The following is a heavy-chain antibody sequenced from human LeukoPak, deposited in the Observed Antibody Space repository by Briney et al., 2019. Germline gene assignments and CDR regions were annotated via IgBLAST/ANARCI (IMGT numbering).Heavy chain of an antibody. CDR2: INHSGST. CDR1: GGSFSGYY. V-gene: IGHV4-34*01. Sequence: SETLSLTCAVYGGSFSGYYWSWIRQPPGKGLEWIGEINHSGSTNYNPSLKSRVTISVDTSKNQFSLKLSSVTAADTAVYYCASRGIAAKGMDYWGQGTLVTVSS. J-gene: IGHJ4*02. CDR3: ASRGIAAKGMDY. D-gene: IGHD6-13*01.